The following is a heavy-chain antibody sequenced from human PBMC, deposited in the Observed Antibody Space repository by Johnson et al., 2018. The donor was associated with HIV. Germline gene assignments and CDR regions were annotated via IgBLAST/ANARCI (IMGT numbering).Heavy chain of an antibody. J-gene: IGHJ3*02. CDR2: INWNAGRT. Sequence: MKWVRQTPGMGLEWVSAINWNAGRTGYPVSVKGRFTICRDNAKNSLYVEMNRLRAEDTAVYYCARFGYSGYEGDAFDIWGQGTMVTVSS. V-gene: IGHV3-20*03. CDR3: ARFGYSGYEGDAFDI. D-gene: IGHD5-12*01.